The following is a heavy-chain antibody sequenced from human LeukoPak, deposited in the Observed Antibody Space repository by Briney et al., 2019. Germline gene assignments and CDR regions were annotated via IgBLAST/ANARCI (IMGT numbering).Heavy chain of an antibody. CDR2: ISDSGDIT. CDR1: GFTFSSYA. J-gene: IGHJ4*02. CDR3: AKNQVGATRAPFDY. D-gene: IGHD1-26*01. V-gene: IGHV3-23*01. Sequence: GGSLRLSCAASGFTFSSYAMSWVRQAPGKGLEWVSAISDSGDITYYADSVKGRFTIPRDNSKKTLYLQMNSLRAEDTAVYYCAKNQVGATRAPFDYWGQGTLVTVSS.